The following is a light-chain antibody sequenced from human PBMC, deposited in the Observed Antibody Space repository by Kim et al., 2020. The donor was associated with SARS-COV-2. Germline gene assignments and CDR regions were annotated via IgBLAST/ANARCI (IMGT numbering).Light chain of an antibody. J-gene: IGLJ2*01. CDR1: SLRSYY. V-gene: IGLV3-19*01. Sequence: SSELTQDPAVSVALGQTVRITCQGDSLRSYYVSWYQQKPGQAPVLVIYGKNNRPSGIPDRFSGSSSGNTASLTITGAQAEDEADYYCHSRDSSGKVVFGGGTKLTVL. CDR3: HSRDSSGKVV. CDR2: GKN.